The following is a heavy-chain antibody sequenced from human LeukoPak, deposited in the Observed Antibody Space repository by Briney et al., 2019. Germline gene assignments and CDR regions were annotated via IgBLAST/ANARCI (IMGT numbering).Heavy chain of an antibody. CDR1: GGSISSSSYY. Sequence: SETLSLTCTVSGGSISSSSYYWGWIRQPPGKGLEWIGNIYYSGSIYFNPSLKSRVSISVDTSKNQLSLKLNSVTAADTAVYYCARHAKGYFYYYMDVWGKGTTVTVSS. J-gene: IGHJ6*03. V-gene: IGHV4-39*01. CDR2: IYYSGSI. CDR3: ARHAKGYFYYYMDV.